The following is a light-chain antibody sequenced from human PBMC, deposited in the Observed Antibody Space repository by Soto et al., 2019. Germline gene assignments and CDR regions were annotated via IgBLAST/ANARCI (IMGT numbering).Light chain of an antibody. Sequence: QAVVTQPPSASASLGASVKLSCTLSSGHSSYVIAWHQQQPEKAPRYLMRLNSDGSHSKGDGIPDRFSGSSSGAERYLTISSLQSEDEADYYCQTWGTGIAVFGGGTQLTVL. V-gene: IGLV4-69*02. CDR3: QTWGTGIAV. J-gene: IGLJ7*01. CDR2: LNSDGSH. CDR1: SGHSSYV.